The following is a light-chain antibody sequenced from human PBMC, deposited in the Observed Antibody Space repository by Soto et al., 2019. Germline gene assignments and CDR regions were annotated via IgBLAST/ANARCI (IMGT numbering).Light chain of an antibody. CDR3: AAWDDSLNGQVV. CDR2: SNN. CDR1: SSNIGSNT. Sequence: QAVVTQPPSASGTPGQRVTISCSGSSSNIGSNTVNLYQQLPGTAPKLLIYSNNQRPSGVPDRFSGSKSGTSASLAISGLQSEDEADYYCAAWDDSLNGQVVFGGGTQLTVL. V-gene: IGLV1-44*01. J-gene: IGLJ2*01.